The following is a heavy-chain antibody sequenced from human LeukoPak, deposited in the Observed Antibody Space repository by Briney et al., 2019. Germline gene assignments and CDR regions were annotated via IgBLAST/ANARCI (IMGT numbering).Heavy chain of an antibody. J-gene: IGHJ5*02. Sequence: SETLSLTCAVYGGSFSGYYWSWIRQPPGKGLEWIGEINHSGSTNYNPSLKSRVTISVDTSKNQFSLKLSSVTAADTAVYYCARGVGRLLWFGESMWWFDPWGQGTLVTVSS. D-gene: IGHD3-10*01. CDR1: GGSFSGYY. CDR2: INHSGST. V-gene: IGHV4-34*01. CDR3: ARGVGRLLWFGESMWWFDP.